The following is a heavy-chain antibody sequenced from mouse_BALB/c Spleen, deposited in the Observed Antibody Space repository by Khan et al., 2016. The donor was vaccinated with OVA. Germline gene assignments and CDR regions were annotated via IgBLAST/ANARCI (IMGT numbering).Heavy chain of an antibody. D-gene: IGHD1-2*01. CDR1: GYTFTNYW. CDR3: AASIIYYYSINY. V-gene: IGHV1-7*01. Sequence: QVQLQQSGAGLAKPGASVKMSCKASGYTFTNYWMHWVKQRPGQGLEWIGYINSSTGYTEYNQKFKDKATLTTDKSSSTAYMQLRSPTSEDFAVIYGAASIIYYYSINYWGQGTSVTVSS. J-gene: IGHJ4*01. CDR2: INSSTGYT.